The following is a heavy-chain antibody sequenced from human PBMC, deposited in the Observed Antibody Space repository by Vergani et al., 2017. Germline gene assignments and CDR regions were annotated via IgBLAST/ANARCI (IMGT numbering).Heavy chain of an antibody. Sequence: EVQLVESGGGLVQPGGSLKLSCAASGFTFSGSAMHWVRQASGKGLEWVGRIRSKANSYATAYAASVKDRFTISRDDSKNTAYLQMNSLKTEDTAVYYCTSHPRTDAFDIWGQGTMVTVSS. CDR1: GFTFSGSA. CDR3: TSHPRTDAFDI. J-gene: IGHJ3*02. CDR2: IRSKANSYAT. D-gene: IGHD1-14*01. V-gene: IGHV3-73*02.